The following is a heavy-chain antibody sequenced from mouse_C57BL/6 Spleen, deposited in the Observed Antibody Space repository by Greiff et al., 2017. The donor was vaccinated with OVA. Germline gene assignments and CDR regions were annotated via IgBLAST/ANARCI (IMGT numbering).Heavy chain of an antibody. Sequence: QVQLQQPGAELVKPGASVKLSCKASGHTFTSYWMQWVKQRPGQGLEWIGEIDPSDSYTNYNQKFKGKATLTVDTSSSTAYMQLSSLTSEDSAVYYCARRNWDGTGSFDYWGQGTTLTVSS. J-gene: IGHJ2*01. V-gene: IGHV1-50*01. CDR2: IDPSDSYT. D-gene: IGHD4-1*01. CDR3: ARRNWDGTGSFDY. CDR1: GHTFTSYW.